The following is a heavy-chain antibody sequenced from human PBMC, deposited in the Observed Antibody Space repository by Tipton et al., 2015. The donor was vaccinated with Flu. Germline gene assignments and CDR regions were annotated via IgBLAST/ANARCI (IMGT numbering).Heavy chain of an antibody. D-gene: IGHD3-22*01. V-gene: IGHV3-30-3*01. CDR2: ISYDGSNE. CDR3: ARVLLVYYDSSGYYDY. CDR1: GFTFSSYA. J-gene: IGHJ4*02. Sequence: SLRLSCAASGFTFSSYAMHWVRQAPGKGLEWVAVISYDGSNEYYADSVKGRFTISRDNSKNTLYLQMNSLRAEDTAVYYCARVLLVYYDSSGYYDYWGQGTLVTVSS.